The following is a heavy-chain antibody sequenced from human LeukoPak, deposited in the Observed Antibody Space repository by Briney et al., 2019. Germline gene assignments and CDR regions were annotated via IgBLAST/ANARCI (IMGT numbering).Heavy chain of an antibody. CDR1: GYSISSGYY. J-gene: IGHJ3*02. V-gene: IGHV4-38-2*01. CDR3: TRRSDVLRWFGELFSAFDI. D-gene: IGHD3-10*01. Sequence: SETLSLTCAVSGYSISSGYYWGWIRQPPGKGLEWIGSIHHSGSTYYNPSLQSRVTISVDTSKNQFSLKMSSGTAADTAVYYCTRRSDVLRWFGELFSAFDIWGQGTMVTVSS. CDR2: IHHSGST.